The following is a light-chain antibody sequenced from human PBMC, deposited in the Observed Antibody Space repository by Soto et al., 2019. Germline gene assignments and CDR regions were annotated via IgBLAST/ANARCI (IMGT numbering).Light chain of an antibody. J-gene: IGKJ5*01. CDR1: QNIISH. CDR2: AAS. Sequence: DIQMTQSPSSLSASVGDGVTITCRASQNIISHLNCYQHKPGRAPRLLIYAASTLQSGVPSRFTGSGSGTEITLTISGLQPEDFATYYCQHSYSMPIAFGQGTRLEIK. V-gene: IGKV1-39*01. CDR3: QHSYSMPIA.